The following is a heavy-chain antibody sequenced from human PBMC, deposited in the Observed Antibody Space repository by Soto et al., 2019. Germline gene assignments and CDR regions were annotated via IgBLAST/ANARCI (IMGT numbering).Heavy chain of an antibody. J-gene: IGHJ6*02. CDR1: GFPFSSYW. V-gene: IGHV3-74*01. Sequence: GGSLRLSCAASGFPFSSYWMHWVRQAPGKGLVWVSRINSDGSSTSYADSVKGRFTISRDNAKNTLYLQMNSLRAEDTAVYYCARAAGTARYYYGMDVWGQGTTVTVSS. CDR2: INSDGSST. D-gene: IGHD6-19*01. CDR3: ARAAGTARYYYGMDV.